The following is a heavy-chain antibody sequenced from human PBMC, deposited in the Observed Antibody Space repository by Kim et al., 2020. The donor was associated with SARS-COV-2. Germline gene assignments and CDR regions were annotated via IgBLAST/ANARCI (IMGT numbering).Heavy chain of an antibody. CDR2: IYYSGST. D-gene: IGHD3-9*01. J-gene: IGHJ3*02. V-gene: IGHV4-39*01. CDR3: ARNFYDILTGYIVADAFDI. CDR1: GGSISSSSYY. Sequence: SETLSLTCTVSGGSISSSSYYWGWIRQPPGKGLEWIGSIYYSGSTYYNPSLKSRVTISVDTSKNQFSLKLSSVTAADTAVYYCARNFYDILTGYIVADAFDIWGQGTMVTVSS.